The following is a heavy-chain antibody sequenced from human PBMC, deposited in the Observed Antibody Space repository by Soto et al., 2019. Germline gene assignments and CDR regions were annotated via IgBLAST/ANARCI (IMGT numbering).Heavy chain of an antibody. CDR3: ARERYSGRYAPLCAFDI. V-gene: IGHV1-18*01. J-gene: IGHJ3*02. CDR2: ISAYNGNT. CDR1: GYTFTSYG. Sequence: GASVKVSCKASGYTFTSYGISWVRQAPGQGLEWMGWISAYNGNTNYAQKLQGRVTMTTDTSTSTAYMELRSLRSDDTAVYYCARERYSGRYAPLCAFDIWGQGTMVTVSS. D-gene: IGHD1-26*01.